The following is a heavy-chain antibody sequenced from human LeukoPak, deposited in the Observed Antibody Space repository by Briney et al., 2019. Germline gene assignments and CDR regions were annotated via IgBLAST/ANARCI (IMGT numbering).Heavy chain of an antibody. CDR3: ARGAYDFWSGYYTLFDY. CDR1: GYTFTSYG. D-gene: IGHD3-3*01. J-gene: IGHJ4*02. V-gene: IGHV1-18*01. Sequence: ASVKVSCKASGYTFTSYGISWVRQAPGQGLEWMGWISAYNGNTNYAQKLQGRVTMTTDTSTSTAYMELRSLRSGDTAVYYCARGAYDFWSGYYTLFDYWGQGTLVTVSS. CDR2: ISAYNGNT.